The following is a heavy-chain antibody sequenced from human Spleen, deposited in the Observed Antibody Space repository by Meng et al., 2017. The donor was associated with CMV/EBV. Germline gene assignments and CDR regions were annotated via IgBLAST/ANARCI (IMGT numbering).Heavy chain of an antibody. CDR3: AKDADPRGWLQSSYFDS. J-gene: IGHJ4*02. CDR2: IYSGGST. V-gene: IGHV3-53*05. CDR1: GFTVSSNY. Sequence: GESLKISCAASGFTVSSNYMSWVRQAPGKGLEWVSVIYSGGSTYYADSVKGRFTISRDSSDNTVYLQMNSLRGEDTAVYYCAKDADPRGWLQSSYFDSWGQGTLVTVSS. D-gene: IGHD5-24*01.